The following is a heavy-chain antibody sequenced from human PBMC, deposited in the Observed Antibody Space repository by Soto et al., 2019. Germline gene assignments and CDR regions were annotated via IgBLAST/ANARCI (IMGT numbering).Heavy chain of an antibody. V-gene: IGHV5-51*01. CDR1: GYSFTSYW. CDR3: ARRPFRGVRPYYFDF. D-gene: IGHD3-16*01. CDR2: IYPGDSDT. Sequence: GESLKISCKGSGYSFTSYWIGWMRLLPGKGLEWMGIIYPGDSDTRYSPSFQGQVTISTDKSITTAYLQWSSLKASDTAMYYCARRPFRGVRPYYFDFWGQGTLVTASS. J-gene: IGHJ4*02.